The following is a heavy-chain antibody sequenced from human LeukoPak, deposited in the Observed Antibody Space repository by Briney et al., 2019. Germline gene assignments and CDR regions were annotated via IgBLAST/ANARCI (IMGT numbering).Heavy chain of an antibody. J-gene: IGHJ3*01. CDR3: ARRWVYDKRAFDA. CDR2: IYYTGTT. Sequence: SQTLSLTCTVSGGSISSGGYYWSWIRQHAGKGLEWIGYIYYTGTTDSNPSLKSRVTISLDTSKNQFSLNLSSVTAADTAVYYCARRWVYDKRAFDAWGQGTMVTVSS. D-gene: IGHD3-16*01. CDR1: GGSISSGGYY. V-gene: IGHV4-31*03.